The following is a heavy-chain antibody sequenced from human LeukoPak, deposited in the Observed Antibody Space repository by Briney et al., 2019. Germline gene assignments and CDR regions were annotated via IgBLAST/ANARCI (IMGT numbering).Heavy chain of an antibody. CDR3: ARSDFGGAADY. D-gene: IGHD4-23*01. Sequence: GASVKVSCKASGYTFTTYGISWVRQAPGQGLEWMGWISGHNGNTNYAQKLQGRVTMTTDTSTSTAFMELRSLRSDDTAIYYCARSDFGGAADYWGQGTLVTVS. CDR1: GYTFTTYG. J-gene: IGHJ4*02. CDR2: ISGHNGNT. V-gene: IGHV1-18*01.